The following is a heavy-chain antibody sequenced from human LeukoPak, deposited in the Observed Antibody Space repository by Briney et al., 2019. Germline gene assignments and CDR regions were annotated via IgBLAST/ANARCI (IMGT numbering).Heavy chain of an antibody. V-gene: IGHV3-30*18. CDR2: ISYDGSNK. D-gene: IGHD2-15*01. Sequence: PGGSLRLSCAASGFTFSSYGMHWVRQAPGKGLEWVAVISYDGSNKYYADSVKGRFTISRDNSKNTLYLQMNSLRTEDTAVYYCAKAKYCSGGSCYSYWYFDLWGRGTLVTVSS. CDR1: GFTFSSYG. J-gene: IGHJ2*01. CDR3: AKAKYCSGGSCYSYWYFDL.